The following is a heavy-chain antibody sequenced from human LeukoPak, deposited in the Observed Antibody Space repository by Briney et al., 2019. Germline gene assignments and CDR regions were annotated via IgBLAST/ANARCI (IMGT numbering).Heavy chain of an antibody. CDR1: GFTFSSYG. CDR3: AKDSTGYSYGPEDY. J-gene: IGHJ4*02. D-gene: IGHD5-18*01. Sequence: GGSLRLSCAASGFTFSSYGMHWVRQAPGKGLEWVAVISYDGSNKYYADSVKGRFTISRDNSKSTLYLQMNSLRAEDTAVYYCAKDSTGYSYGPEDYWGQGTLVTVSS. CDR2: ISYDGSNK. V-gene: IGHV3-30*18.